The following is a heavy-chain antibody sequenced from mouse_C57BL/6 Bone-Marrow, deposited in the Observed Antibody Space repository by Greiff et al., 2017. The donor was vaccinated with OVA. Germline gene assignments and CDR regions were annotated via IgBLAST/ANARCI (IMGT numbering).Heavy chain of an antibody. CDR1: GFSFNTYA. J-gene: IGHJ4*01. CDR2: IRSKSNNYAT. CDR3: VRLYSNDYYAMDY. D-gene: IGHD2-5*01. V-gene: IGHV10-1*01. Sequence: EVQLVESGGGLVQPKGSLKLSCAASGFSFNTYAMNWVRQAPGKGLEWVARIRSKSNNYATYYADSVKDRFTISRDDSESMLYLQMNNLKTEDTAMYYCVRLYSNDYYAMDYWGQGTSVTVSS.